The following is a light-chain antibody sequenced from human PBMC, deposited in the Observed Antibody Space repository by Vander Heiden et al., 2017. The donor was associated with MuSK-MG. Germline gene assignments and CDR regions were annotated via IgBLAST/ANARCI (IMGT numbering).Light chain of an antibody. V-gene: IGLV2-23*02. Sequence: GQSITISCTGTSSDVGSYNLVSWYQQHPGKAPKLMIYEVSKRPSGVSNRFSGSKSGNTASLTIPGLQAEDEADDYCCSYAGSSTPYVFGTGTKVTVL. CDR2: EVS. J-gene: IGLJ1*01. CDR1: SSDVGSYNL. CDR3: CSYAGSSTPYV.